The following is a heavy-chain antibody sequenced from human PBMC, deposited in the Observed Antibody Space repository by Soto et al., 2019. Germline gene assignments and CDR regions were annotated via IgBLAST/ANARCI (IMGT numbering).Heavy chain of an antibody. CDR3: ARADIVLMVSNGMDV. Sequence: ASVKVSCKASGYTFTGYYMHWVRQAPGQGLEWMGWDNPNSGGTNYAQKSQGRVTMTRDTSISTAYMELGRLRSDDTAVYYCARADIVLMVSNGMDVWGQGTTVTVSS. V-gene: IGHV1-2*02. D-gene: IGHD2-8*01. CDR2: DNPNSGGT. J-gene: IGHJ6*02. CDR1: GYTFTGYY.